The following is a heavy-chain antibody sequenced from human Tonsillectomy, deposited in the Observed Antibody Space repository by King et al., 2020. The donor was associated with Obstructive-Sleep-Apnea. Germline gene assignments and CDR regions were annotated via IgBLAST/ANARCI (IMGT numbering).Heavy chain of an antibody. CDR1: GGSISSYY. J-gene: IGHJ3*02. D-gene: IGHD2-21*02. Sequence: QLQESGPGLVKPSDTLSLTCTVSGGSISSYYWSWIRQPPGKGLGWIGYIYYSGSTNYNPSLKSRVTISVDTSKNQFSLKLSSLTAADTAVYYCARDRVVTHGLWDAFDIWGQGTMVTVSS. CDR3: ARDRVVTHGLWDAFDI. V-gene: IGHV4-59*01. CDR2: IYYSGST.